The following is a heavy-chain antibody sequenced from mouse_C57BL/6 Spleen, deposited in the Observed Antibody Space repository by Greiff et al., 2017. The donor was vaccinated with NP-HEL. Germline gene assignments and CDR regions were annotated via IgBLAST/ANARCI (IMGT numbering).Heavy chain of an antibody. J-gene: IGHJ2*01. CDR1: GYSFTGYY. CDR2: INPSTGGT. D-gene: IGHD1-1*01. V-gene: IGHV1-42*01. CDR3: ARNWDGSSPYYFDY. Sequence: EVQLQQSGPELVKPGASVKISCKASGYSFTGYYMNWVKQSPEKSLEWIGKINPSTGGTTYNQKFKAKATLTVDKSSSTAYMQLKSLTSEDSAVYYCARNWDGSSPYYFDYWGQGTTLTVSS.